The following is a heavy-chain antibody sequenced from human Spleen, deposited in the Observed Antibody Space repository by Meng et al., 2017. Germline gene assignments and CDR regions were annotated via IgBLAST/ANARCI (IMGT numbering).Heavy chain of an antibody. CDR1: GDSISRSDSY. CDR2: IGHSGFT. J-gene: IGHJ5*02. Sequence: QPQLQESGPGLVKPSETLALTCSGSGDSISRSDSYWGWIRQSPGKGLEWIGSIGHSGFTYYTPSLESRVTVSVDTSRSQFSLELTSVTAADTAVYYCVRSRAWVRTGFDPWGQGTLVTVSS. D-gene: IGHD1/OR15-1a*01. V-gene: IGHV4-39*01. CDR3: VRSRAWVRTGFDP.